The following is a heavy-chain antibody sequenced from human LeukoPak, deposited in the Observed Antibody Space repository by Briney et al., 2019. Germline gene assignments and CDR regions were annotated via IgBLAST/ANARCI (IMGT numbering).Heavy chain of an antibody. CDR1: GFTFSSYE. CDR2: ISSSGRTI. Sequence: GGSLRLSCAASGFTFSSYEMNWVRQAPGKGLEWVSYISSSGRTIYYADSVKGRFTISRDNAKNSLYLQMNSLRAEDTAVYYCARVMEYYYYYMDVWGKGTTVTISS. J-gene: IGHJ6*03. D-gene: IGHD3-10*01. CDR3: ARVMEYYYYYMDV. V-gene: IGHV3-48*03.